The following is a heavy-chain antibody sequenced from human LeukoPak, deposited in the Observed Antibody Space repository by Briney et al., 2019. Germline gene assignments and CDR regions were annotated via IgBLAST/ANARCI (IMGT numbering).Heavy chain of an antibody. J-gene: IGHJ4*02. D-gene: IGHD1-26*01. V-gene: IGHV4-59*01. Sequence: SETLSLTCGVYGGSFSGYYWSWIRQPPGKGLEWIGYMYYSGSTNYNPSLKSRVTISVDTSKNQFSLKLSSVAAADTAVYYCASLYSGSYDTGSFDYFNYWGQGTLVTVSS. CDR2: MYYSGST. CDR3: ASLYSGSYDTGSFDYFNY. CDR1: GGSFSGYY.